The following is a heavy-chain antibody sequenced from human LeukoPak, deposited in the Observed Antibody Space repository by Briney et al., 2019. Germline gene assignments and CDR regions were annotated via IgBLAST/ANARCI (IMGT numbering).Heavy chain of an antibody. CDR1: GYTFTSYD. CDR3: AGGYYDSSGYYGFYYFDY. Sequence: ASVKVSCKASGYTFTSYDINWVRQATGQGPEWMGWMNPNSGNTGYAQKFQGRVTMTRNTSISTAYMELSSLRSEDTAVYYCAGGYYDSSGYYGFYYFDYWGQGTLVTVSS. V-gene: IGHV1-8*01. D-gene: IGHD3-22*01. CDR2: MNPNSGNT. J-gene: IGHJ4*02.